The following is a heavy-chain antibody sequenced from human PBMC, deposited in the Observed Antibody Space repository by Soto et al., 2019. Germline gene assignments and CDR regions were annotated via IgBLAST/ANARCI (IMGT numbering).Heavy chain of an antibody. D-gene: IGHD3-16*02. CDR1: GGSISSSSYY. J-gene: IGHJ5*02. CDR2: IYYSGST. Sequence: ASETLSLTCTVSGGSISSSSYYWGWIRQPPGKGLEWIGSIYYSGSTYYNPSLKSRVTISVDTSKNQFSLKLSSVTAADTAVYYCARREDYVWGSYRYPWFDPWGQGTLVT. V-gene: IGHV4-39*01. CDR3: ARREDYVWGSYRYPWFDP.